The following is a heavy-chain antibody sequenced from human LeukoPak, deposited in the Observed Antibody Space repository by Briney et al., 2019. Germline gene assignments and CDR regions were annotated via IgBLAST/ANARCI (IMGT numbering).Heavy chain of an antibody. CDR3: AKDSYQGDWGLDVFDI. V-gene: IGHV3-7*01. J-gene: IGHJ3*02. CDR2: INHNGNVN. D-gene: IGHD2-21*02. Sequence: GGSLRLSCAASGFTFSSYWMNWARQAPGKGLEWVASINHNGNVNYYVDSVKGRFTISRDNAKNSLNLQMNSLRAEDTAVYYCAKDSYQGDWGLDVFDIWGQGTMVTVSS. CDR1: GFTFSSYW.